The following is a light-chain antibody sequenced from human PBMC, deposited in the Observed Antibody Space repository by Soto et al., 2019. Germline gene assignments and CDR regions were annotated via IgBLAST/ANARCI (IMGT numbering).Light chain of an antibody. Sequence: DIPMTQSPSTLSASVGDRVTITCRASQSISTWLAWYQQKPGKAPKLLIYKASSLEGGVPSRFSGSGSGTEFTLTISSLQPDDFATYYCHLYLNRWTFGQGTKVEIK. J-gene: IGKJ1*01. CDR3: HLYLNRWT. CDR1: QSISTW. V-gene: IGKV1-5*03. CDR2: KAS.